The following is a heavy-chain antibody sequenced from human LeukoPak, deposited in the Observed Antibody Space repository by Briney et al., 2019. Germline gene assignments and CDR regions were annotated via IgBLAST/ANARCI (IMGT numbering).Heavy chain of an antibody. D-gene: IGHD1-26*01. V-gene: IGHV3-74*01. J-gene: IGHJ3*02. Sequence: GGSLRLSCAASGFTFSTYWMYWVRQAPGKGLVWVSRTNSDGSSTSYADSVKGRFTISRDNAKNTLYLQMNSLRAEDTAVYYCARDKSGAFDIWGQGTMVTVSS. CDR1: GFTFSTYW. CDR2: TNSDGSST. CDR3: ARDKSGAFDI.